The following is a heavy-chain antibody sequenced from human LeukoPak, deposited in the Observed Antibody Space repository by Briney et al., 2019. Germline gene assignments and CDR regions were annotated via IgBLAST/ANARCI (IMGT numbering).Heavy chain of an antibody. V-gene: IGHV1-18*01. Sequence: ASVKVSCKASGYTFTSYGISWVRQAPGQGLEWMGWISAYNGNTNYAQKLQGRVTMTTDTSTSTAYMELRSLRSDDTAVYYCAIDGDSSGYYAGWAFDIWGQGTTVTVSS. CDR2: ISAYNGNT. CDR1: GYTFTSYG. D-gene: IGHD3-22*01. J-gene: IGHJ3*02. CDR3: AIDGDSSGYYAGWAFDI.